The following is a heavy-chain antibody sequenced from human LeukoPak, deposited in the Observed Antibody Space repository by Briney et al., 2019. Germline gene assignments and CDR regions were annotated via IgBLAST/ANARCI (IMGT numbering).Heavy chain of an antibody. V-gene: IGHV3-21*01. Sequence: MAGGSLRLSCAASGFTFSSYSMNWVRQAPGKGLEWVSSISSSSSYIYYADSVKGRFTISRDNAKNSLYLQMNSLRAGDTAVYYCASGLYGDSDFDYWGQGTLVTVSS. J-gene: IGHJ4*02. CDR2: ISSSSSYI. CDR3: ASGLYGDSDFDY. D-gene: IGHD4-17*01. CDR1: GFTFSSYS.